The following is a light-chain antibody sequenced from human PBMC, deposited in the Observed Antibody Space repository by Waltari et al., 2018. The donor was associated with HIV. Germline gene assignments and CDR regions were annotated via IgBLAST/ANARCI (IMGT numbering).Light chain of an antibody. CDR1: SANTGAGSD. CDR2: DNS. V-gene: IGLV1-40*01. CDR3: QSYDSSLSGWV. Sequence: QSVLTPPPPVSGAPGQRVTISCTGSSANTGAGSDLHWYRQLPGTAPKLLIYDNSNRPSGVPDRFSGSKSGTSDSLAITGLQAEDEADYYCQSYDSSLSGWVFGGGTKLTVL. J-gene: IGLJ3*02.